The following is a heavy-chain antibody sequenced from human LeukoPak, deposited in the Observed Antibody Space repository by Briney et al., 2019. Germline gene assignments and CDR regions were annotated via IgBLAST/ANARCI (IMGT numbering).Heavy chain of an antibody. CDR1: GFTCSDHY. CDR2: TRNKANSYIT. J-gene: IGHJ4*02. V-gene: IGHV3-72*01. D-gene: IGHD6-19*01. Sequence: GGSLRLSCAASGFTCSDHYMDWVRQAPGKGLEWVGRTRNKANSYITEYAASVKDRFTISRDDSKNSLYLQMNSLKTEDTAVYYCTRDRLAVAGFRYQFDYWGQGTLVTVSS. CDR3: TRDRLAVAGFRYQFDY.